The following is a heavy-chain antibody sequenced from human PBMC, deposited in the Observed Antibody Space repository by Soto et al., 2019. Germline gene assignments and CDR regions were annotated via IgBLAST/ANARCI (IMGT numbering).Heavy chain of an antibody. CDR3: ARPWGVATLRVGAFDI. J-gene: IGHJ3*02. CDR1: GFTFSDYY. D-gene: IGHD5-12*01. CDR2: ISSSGSTI. Sequence: GGSLRLSCAASGFTFSDYYMSWIRQAPGKGLEWVSYISSSGSTIYYADSVKGRFTISRDNAKNSLYLQMNSLRAEDTAVYYCARPWGVATLRVGAFDIWGQGTMVTVSS. V-gene: IGHV3-11*01.